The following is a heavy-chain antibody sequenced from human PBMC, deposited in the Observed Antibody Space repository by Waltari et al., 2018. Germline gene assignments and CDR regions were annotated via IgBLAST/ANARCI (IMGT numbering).Heavy chain of an antibody. CDR2: INAGNGNT. J-gene: IGHJ6*02. CDR1: GYTFTSYA. Sequence: EVKKPGASVKVSCKASGYTFTSYAMHWVRQAPGQRLEWMGWINAGNGNTKYSQKFQGRVTITRDTSASTAYMELSSLRSEDTAVYYCASCSAAGTTFYYYYYGMDVWGQGTTVTVSS. CDR3: ASCSAAGTTFYYYYYGMDV. D-gene: IGHD6-13*01. V-gene: IGHV1-3*01.